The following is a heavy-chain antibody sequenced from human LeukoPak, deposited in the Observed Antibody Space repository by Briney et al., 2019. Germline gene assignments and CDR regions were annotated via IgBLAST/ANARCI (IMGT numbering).Heavy chain of an antibody. CDR1: GGSISSSTYY. CDR2: IYYSGST. V-gene: IGHV4-39*01. D-gene: IGHD6-13*01. CDR3: APRSSWYNAFDI. Sequence: PSETLSLTCTVSGGSISSSTYYWGWIRQPPGKGLEWIGSIYYSGSTYYNPPLKSRVTISVDTSKNQFSLKLSSVTAADTAVYYCAPRSSWYNAFDIWGQGTMVTVS. J-gene: IGHJ3*02.